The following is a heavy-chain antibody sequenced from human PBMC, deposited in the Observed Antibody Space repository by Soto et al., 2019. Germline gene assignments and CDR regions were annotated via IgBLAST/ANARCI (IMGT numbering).Heavy chain of an antibody. CDR1: GYTFTSYD. J-gene: IGHJ6*03. Sequence: ASVKVSCKASGYTFTSYDINWVRQATGQGLEWMGWMNPNSGNTGYAQKFQGRVTMTRNTSISTAYMELSSLRSEDTAVYYCARLGGSGYYPYSYYSMDVWGKAPTVTVSS. V-gene: IGHV1-8*01. D-gene: IGHD3-3*01. CDR2: MNPNSGNT. CDR3: ARLGGSGYYPYSYYSMDV.